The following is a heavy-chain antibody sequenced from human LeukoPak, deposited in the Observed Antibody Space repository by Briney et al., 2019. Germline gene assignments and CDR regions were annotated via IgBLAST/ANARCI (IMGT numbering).Heavy chain of an antibody. CDR3: ARPKFGVVTSFDY. V-gene: IGHV3-30*02. Sequence: GGSLRLSCAASGFTFSSYGMHWVRQAPGKGLEWEAFIRHDGSNKYYADSVKGRFTISSDNAKNSLYLQMNSLRAEDTAVYYCARPKFGVVTSFDYWGQGTLVTVSS. CDR2: IRHDGSNK. CDR1: GFTFSSYG. J-gene: IGHJ4*02. D-gene: IGHD3-3*01.